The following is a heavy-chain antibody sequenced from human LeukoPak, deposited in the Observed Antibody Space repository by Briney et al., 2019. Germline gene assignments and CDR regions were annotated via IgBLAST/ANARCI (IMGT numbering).Heavy chain of an antibody. Sequence: SETLSLTCTVSGATISNFYWSWIRQPPGKGLEWIGYIHNSGSTNYNPSLKSRVAISLDTSKNQFSLKLSSVTAADTAVYYCAREGMTMVRGVIRKGGYLDYWGQGTLVTVSS. D-gene: IGHD3-10*01. CDR3: AREGMTMVRGVIRKGGYLDY. CDR1: GATISNFY. V-gene: IGHV4-59*12. J-gene: IGHJ4*02. CDR2: IHNSGST.